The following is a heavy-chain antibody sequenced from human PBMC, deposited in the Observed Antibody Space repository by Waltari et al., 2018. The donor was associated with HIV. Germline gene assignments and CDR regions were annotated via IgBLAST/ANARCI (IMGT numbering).Heavy chain of an antibody. V-gene: IGHV4-4*02. D-gene: IGHD3-9*01. CDR3: ARLASTGYYNGGYFDL. CDR1: GASIISPSW. CDR2: IYESGST. J-gene: IGHJ2*01. Sequence: QVTLQESGPGLVKPSGTMSLTCDVSGASIISPSWWSWVRQPPGKGLEWIGEIYESGSTNYNASLRSRVIISLDKSRNQFSLDVTSVTAADTAVYYCARLASTGYYNGGYFDLWGRGTLVTVSS.